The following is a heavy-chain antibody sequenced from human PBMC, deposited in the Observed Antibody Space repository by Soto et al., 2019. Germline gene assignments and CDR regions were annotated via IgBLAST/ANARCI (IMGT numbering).Heavy chain of an antibody. CDR2: INPNSGGT. Sequence: ASVKVSCKASGHTFTGYYMHWVRQAPGQGLEWMGWINPNSGGTNYAQKFQGRVTMTRDTSISTAYMELSRLRSDDTAVYYCARFAGSSSGRVSPWGQGTLVTVSS. CDR1: GHTFTGYY. J-gene: IGHJ5*02. D-gene: IGHD6-6*01. V-gene: IGHV1-2*02. CDR3: ARFAGSSSGRVSP.